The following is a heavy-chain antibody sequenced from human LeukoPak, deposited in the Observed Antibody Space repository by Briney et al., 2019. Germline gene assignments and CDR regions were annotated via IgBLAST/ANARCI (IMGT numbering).Heavy chain of an antibody. CDR3: ARLMVRGVIAWRVYGMDV. CDR2: IYYSGST. CDR1: GGSISSSSYY. J-gene: IGHJ6*02. Sequence: PSETLSLTCTVSGGSISSSSYYWGWIRQPPGKGLEWIGSIYYSGSTYYNPSLKSRVTISVDTSKNQFSLKLSSVTAADTAVYYCARLMVRGVIAWRVYGMDVWGQGTTVTVSS. D-gene: IGHD3-10*01. V-gene: IGHV4-39*01.